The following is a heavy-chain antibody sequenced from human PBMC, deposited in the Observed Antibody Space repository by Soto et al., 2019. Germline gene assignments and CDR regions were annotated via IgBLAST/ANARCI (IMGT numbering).Heavy chain of an antibody. Sequence: EVQLVESGGGLVQPGGSLKLSCAASGFTFSGSAMHWVRQASGKGLEWVGRIRSKANSYATAYAASVKGRFTISRDDSKNRANLKIKSRKPEDPAVYYCTSGVVTGTPGSSWGQGTLVTVSS. D-gene: IGHD1-20*01. J-gene: IGHJ5*02. CDR1: GFTFSGSA. CDR2: IRSKANSYAT. V-gene: IGHV3-73*01. CDR3: TSGVVTGTPGSS.